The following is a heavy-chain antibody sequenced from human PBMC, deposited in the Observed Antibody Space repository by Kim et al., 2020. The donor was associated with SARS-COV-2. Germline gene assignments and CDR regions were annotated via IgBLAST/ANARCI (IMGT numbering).Heavy chain of an antibody. CDR1: GYTFKTYP. J-gene: IGHJ4*02. V-gene: IGHV1-3*01. Sequence: ASVKVSCKASGYTFKTYPIHWLRQAPGQRLEWMGWVNAANDQTMYSQKFQGRVTISRDTSANTDYMELNSLTTEDTAFYYCARDMNPTVYDYWGQGTLVT. CDR2: VNAANDQT. CDR3: ARDMNPTVYDY. D-gene: IGHD4-4*01.